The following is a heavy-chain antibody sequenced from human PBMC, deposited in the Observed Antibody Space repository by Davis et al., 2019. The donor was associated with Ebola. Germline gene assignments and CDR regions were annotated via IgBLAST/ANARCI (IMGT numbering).Heavy chain of an antibody. V-gene: IGHV4-59*01. Sequence: MPSETLSLTCTVSGGPISPYYWSWIRQSPGKGVEWVGYISYSGITKYNPALKSRVTISVDTSKNQFSLKLKSVTATDTATYYCARSFGGAPVLEYWGQGTLVSVSA. CDR1: GGPISPYY. CDR2: ISYSGIT. J-gene: IGHJ4*02. D-gene: IGHD3-16*01. CDR3: ARSFGGAPVLEY.